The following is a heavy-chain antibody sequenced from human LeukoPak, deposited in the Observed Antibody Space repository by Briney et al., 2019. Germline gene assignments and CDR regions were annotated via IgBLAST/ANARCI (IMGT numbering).Heavy chain of an antibody. V-gene: IGHV3-33*08. Sequence: GGSLRLSCAASGLTVTNAWMNWVRQASGKGLEWVAVIWYDGSNKYYADSVKGRFTISRDNSKNTLYLQMNSLRAEDTAVYYCARDQLTIFGQGMDVWGQGTTVTVSS. CDR3: ARDQLTIFGQGMDV. D-gene: IGHD3-3*01. J-gene: IGHJ6*02. CDR2: IWYDGSNK. CDR1: GLTVTNAW.